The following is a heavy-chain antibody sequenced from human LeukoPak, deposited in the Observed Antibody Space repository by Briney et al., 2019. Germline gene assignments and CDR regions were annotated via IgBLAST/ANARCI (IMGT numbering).Heavy chain of an antibody. CDR1: GYTFTSYY. Sequence: GASVKVSCKASGYTFTSYYMHWVRQAPGQGLEWMGIINPSGGSTSYAQKFQGRVTMTRDTSTSTVYMELSSLRSEDTAVYYCAREGAYYDSSGYRSIDYWGQGTLVTVSS. D-gene: IGHD3-22*01. V-gene: IGHV1-46*01. J-gene: IGHJ4*02. CDR2: INPSGGST. CDR3: AREGAYYDSSGYRSIDY.